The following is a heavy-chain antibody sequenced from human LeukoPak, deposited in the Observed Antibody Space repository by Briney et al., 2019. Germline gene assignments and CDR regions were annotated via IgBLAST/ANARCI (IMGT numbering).Heavy chain of an antibody. J-gene: IGHJ1*01. CDR3: ARIAAAGRVLEYFQH. CDR2: ISYDGSNK. CDR1: GFTFSSYA. D-gene: IGHD6-13*01. V-gene: IGHV3-30-3*01. Sequence: GRSLRLSCAASGFTFSSYAMHWVRHAPGMGLEWLAVISYDGSNKYYADSVKGRFTISRDNSKNTLYLQMNSLRAEDTAVYYCARIAAAGRVLEYFQHWGQGTLVTVSS.